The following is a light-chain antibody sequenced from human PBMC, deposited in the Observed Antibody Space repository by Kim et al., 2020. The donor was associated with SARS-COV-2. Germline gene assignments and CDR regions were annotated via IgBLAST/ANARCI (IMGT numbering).Light chain of an antibody. CDR1: SSDIGDSKH. CDR3: SSYTTSGTLV. CDR2: DIT. J-gene: IGLJ2*01. V-gene: IGLV2-14*03. Sequence: QSALTQPASLSGSRGQSITISCIGSSSDIGDSKHVCWYQQHPGKAPKLIIYDITNRPSGLSSRFYGSKSGNTASLTISGLQGEDEAVYYCSSYTTSGTLVFGGGTKVTVL.